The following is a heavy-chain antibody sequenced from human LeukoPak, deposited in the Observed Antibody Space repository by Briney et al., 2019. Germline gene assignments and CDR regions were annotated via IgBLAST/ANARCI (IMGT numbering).Heavy chain of an antibody. Sequence: PGESLKISCTGSGYSFTSFWIGWVRQMPGKGLEWMGIIFPGDSDTRYSPSFQGQVTISADKSISTAYLQWSSLKASDTAMYYCARHFTTRGNYYDSSRYYYSDYWGQGTLVTVSS. V-gene: IGHV5-51*01. D-gene: IGHD3-22*01. CDR1: GYSFTSFW. CDR2: IFPGDSDT. CDR3: ARHFTTRGNYYDSSRYYYSDY. J-gene: IGHJ4*02.